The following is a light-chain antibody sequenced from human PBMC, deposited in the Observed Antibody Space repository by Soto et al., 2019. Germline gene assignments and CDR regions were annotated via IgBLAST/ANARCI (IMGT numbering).Light chain of an antibody. CDR1: TSDVGGYNY. V-gene: IGLV2-8*01. J-gene: IGLJ2*01. Sequence: QSALTQPPSASGSPGQSVTISCTGTTSDVGGYNYVSWYQLHPDKVPKLIIYEVNKRPSGVPDRFSGSKSGSTASLTVSGLQAEDEADYFCSSYAGSTNFIVFGGGTKLTVL. CDR3: SSYAGSTNFIV. CDR2: EVN.